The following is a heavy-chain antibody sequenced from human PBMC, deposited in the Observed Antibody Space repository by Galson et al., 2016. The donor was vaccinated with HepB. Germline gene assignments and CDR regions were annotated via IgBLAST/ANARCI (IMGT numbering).Heavy chain of an antibody. Sequence: SVKVSCKASGGPFSSYATSWVRQAPGQGLEWMGGIIPIFGTANYAQKFQGRVTITADESTSTAYMELSSLRSEDTAVYYCARAYYYGSYWIAPWGQGTLVTVSS. CDR3: ARAYYYGSYWIAP. D-gene: IGHD3-10*01. CDR2: IIPIFGTA. J-gene: IGHJ5*02. CDR1: GGPFSSYA. V-gene: IGHV1-69*13.